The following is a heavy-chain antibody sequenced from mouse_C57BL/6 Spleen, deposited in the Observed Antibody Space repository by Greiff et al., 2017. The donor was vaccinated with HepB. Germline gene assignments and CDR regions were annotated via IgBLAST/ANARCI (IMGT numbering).Heavy chain of an antibody. V-gene: IGHV1-85*01. Sequence: VHLVESGPELVKPGASVKLSCKASGYTFTSYDINWVKQRPGQGLEWIGWIYPRDGSTKYNEKFKGKATLTVDTSSSTAYMELHSLTSEDSAVYFCAREGLRRTAWFAYWGQGTLVTVSA. CDR2: IYPRDGST. J-gene: IGHJ3*01. CDR1: GYTFTSYD. CDR3: AREGLRRTAWFAY. D-gene: IGHD2-4*01.